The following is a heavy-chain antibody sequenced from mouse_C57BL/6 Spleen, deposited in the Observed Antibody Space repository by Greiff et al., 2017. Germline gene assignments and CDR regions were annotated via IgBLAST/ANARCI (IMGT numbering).Heavy chain of an antibody. Sequence: EVKVVESGGDLVKPGGSLKLSCAASGFTFSSYGMSWVRQTPDKRLEWVATISSGGSYTYYPDSVKGRFTISRDNAKNTLYLQMSSLKSEDTAMYYCARQGDGYSYYFDYWGQGTTLTVSS. D-gene: IGHD2-3*01. CDR1: GFTFSSYG. V-gene: IGHV5-6*01. J-gene: IGHJ2*01. CDR3: ARQGDGYSYYFDY. CDR2: ISSGGSYT.